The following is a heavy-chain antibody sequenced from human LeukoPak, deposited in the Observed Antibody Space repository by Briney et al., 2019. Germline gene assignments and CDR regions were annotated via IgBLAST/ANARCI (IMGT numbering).Heavy chain of an antibody. Sequence: PGGSLRLSCAASGFTFSSCAMTWVRQAPGKGLAWVSSLSGSGASTFYADSVKGRFTISRDNSKNTLSLQMSSLRAEDTAVYFCAKYLGKYSYGYSGLDYWGQGTLVTVSS. CDR1: GFTFSSCA. J-gene: IGHJ4*02. D-gene: IGHD5-18*01. V-gene: IGHV3-23*01. CDR2: LSGSGAST. CDR3: AKYLGKYSYGYSGLDY.